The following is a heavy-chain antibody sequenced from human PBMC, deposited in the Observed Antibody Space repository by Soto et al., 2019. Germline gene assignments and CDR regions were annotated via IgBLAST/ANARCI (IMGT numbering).Heavy chain of an antibody. CDR1: GFTFSSYG. Sequence: GGSLRLSCAASGFTFSSYGMHWVRQAPGKGLEWVAVIWYDGSNKYYADSVKGRFTISRDNSKNTLYLQMNSLRAEDTAVYYCARGYCSGGSCYQNNWFDPWGQGTLVTVSS. V-gene: IGHV3-33*01. D-gene: IGHD2-15*01. J-gene: IGHJ5*02. CDR3: ARGYCSGGSCYQNNWFDP. CDR2: IWYDGSNK.